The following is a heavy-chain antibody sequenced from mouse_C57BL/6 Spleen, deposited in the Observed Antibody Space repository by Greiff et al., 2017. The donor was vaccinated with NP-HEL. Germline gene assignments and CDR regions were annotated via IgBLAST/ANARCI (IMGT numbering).Heavy chain of an antibody. J-gene: IGHJ4*01. CDR1: GYTFTDYY. CDR2: INPYNGGT. CDR3: ARRDYYGSSHEAMDY. Sequence: VQLQQSGPVLVKPGASVKMSCKASGYTFTDYYMNWVKQSHGKSLEWIGVINPYNGGTSYNQKFKGKATLTVDKSSSTAYMELNSLTSEDSAVYYCARRDYYGSSHEAMDYWGQGTSVTVSS. D-gene: IGHD1-1*01. V-gene: IGHV1-19*01.